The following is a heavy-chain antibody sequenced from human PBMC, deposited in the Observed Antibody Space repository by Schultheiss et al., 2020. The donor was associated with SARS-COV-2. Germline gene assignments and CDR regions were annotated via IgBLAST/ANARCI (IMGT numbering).Heavy chain of an antibody. CDR2: ISWNSGSI. J-gene: IGHJ4*02. Sequence: GGSLRLSCAASGFTFDDYAMHWVRQAPGKGLEWVSGISWNSGSIGYADSVKGRFTISRDNSKDTLFLQVSSLKSDDTAVYFCARARLRGTTVITLSLSSWGQGTLVTVSS. V-gene: IGHV3-9*01. D-gene: IGHD4-23*01. CDR3: ARARLRGTTVITLSLSS. CDR1: GFTFDDYA.